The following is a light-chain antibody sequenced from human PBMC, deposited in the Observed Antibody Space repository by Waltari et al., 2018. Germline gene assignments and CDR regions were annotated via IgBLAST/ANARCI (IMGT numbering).Light chain of an antibody. CDR2: NNN. J-gene: IGLJ1*01. Sequence: QSVLTQPPSASGTPGQRVTISCSGSMSNIEGALIRWLQHLPGRAPTLLIYNNNQRPAGVPSRFSASKSGTSASLAISGLQSEDEADYYCAAWADSLSGYVFGTGTKVTVL. CDR3: AAWADSLSGYV. V-gene: IGLV1-44*01. CDR1: MSNIEGAL.